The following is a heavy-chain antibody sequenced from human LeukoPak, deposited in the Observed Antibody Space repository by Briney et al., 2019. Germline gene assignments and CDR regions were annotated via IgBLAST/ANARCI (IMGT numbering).Heavy chain of an antibody. V-gene: IGHV1-18*01. Sequence: ASVKVSCKASGGTFSSYAISWVRQAPGQGLEWMGWISAYNGNTNYAQKLQGRVTMSTDTSTSTAYMELRSLRSDDTAVYYCASGRDYYGSGSYSNFDYWGQGTLVTVSS. D-gene: IGHD3-10*01. CDR3: ASGRDYYGSGSYSNFDY. J-gene: IGHJ4*02. CDR2: ISAYNGNT. CDR1: GGTFSSYA.